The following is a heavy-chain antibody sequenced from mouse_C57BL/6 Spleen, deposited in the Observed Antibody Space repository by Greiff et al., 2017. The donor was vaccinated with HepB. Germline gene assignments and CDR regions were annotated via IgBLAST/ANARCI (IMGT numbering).Heavy chain of an antibody. CDR3: ARLLRYFDV. D-gene: IGHD1-1*01. J-gene: IGHJ1*03. CDR1: GYAFSSSW. Sequence: VQLQQSGPELVKPGASVKISCKASGYAFSSSWMNWVKQRPGKGLEWIGRIYPGDGDTNYNGTFKGKATLTADKSSSTAYMQLSSLTSEDSAVYFCARLLRYFDVWGTVTTVTVSS. V-gene: IGHV1-82*01. CDR2: IYPGDGDT.